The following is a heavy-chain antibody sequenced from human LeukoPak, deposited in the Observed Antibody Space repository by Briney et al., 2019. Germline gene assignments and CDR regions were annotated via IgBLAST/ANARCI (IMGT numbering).Heavy chain of an antibody. V-gene: IGHV4-59*08. Sequence: SETLSLTCTVSGGSIGSYYWSWIRQPPGKGLEWIAFIYYSGGTNYNPSLKSRASISLDTSKNLCSLRPSSVTAADTAVYYCARHAIYSGDYSFWFDPWGLGTLVTVSS. D-gene: IGHD1-26*01. CDR1: GGSIGSYY. CDR3: ARHAIYSGDYSFWFDP. CDR2: IYYSGGT. J-gene: IGHJ5*02.